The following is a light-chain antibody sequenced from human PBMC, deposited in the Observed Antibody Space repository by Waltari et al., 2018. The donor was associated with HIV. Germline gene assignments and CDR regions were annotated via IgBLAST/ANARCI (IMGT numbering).Light chain of an antibody. CDR3: LQDYNYPLT. J-gene: IGKJ4*01. CDR2: AAS. V-gene: IGKV1-6*01. Sequence: AIQMTQSPSSLSATVGDRVTITCRASQGIRNDLGCYQQKPGKAPKLLIYAASSLQSGFPSRFSGSGSGTDFTLTISSLQPEDFATYYCLQDYNYPLTFGGGTKVEIK. CDR1: QGIRND.